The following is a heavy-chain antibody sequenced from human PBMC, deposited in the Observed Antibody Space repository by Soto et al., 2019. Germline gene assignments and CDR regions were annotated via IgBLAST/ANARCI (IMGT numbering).Heavy chain of an antibody. CDR1: GFTFRSYW. CDR3: AREPPRDSSGYYYDLSAFDI. CDR2: INSDGSST. Sequence: GGSLRLSCAASGFTFRSYWMQWVRQAPGKGLVWVSWINSDGSSTSYADSVKGRFTISRDNAKNTLYLQMNSLGDEDTAVYYWAREPPRDSSGYYYDLSAFDIWGQGTMVTVSS. J-gene: IGHJ3*02. D-gene: IGHD3-22*01. V-gene: IGHV3-74*01.